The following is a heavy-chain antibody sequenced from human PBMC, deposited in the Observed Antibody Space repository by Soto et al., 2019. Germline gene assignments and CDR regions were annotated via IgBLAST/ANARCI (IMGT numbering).Heavy chain of an antibody. CDR2: IYSGGST. J-gene: IGHJ4*02. V-gene: IGHV3-66*01. CDR3: ARDIGLFGTFDY. Sequence: EVRLVESGGGLVQPGGSLRLSCAASGFTVSTTYMHWVRQAPGQGLEWVSLIYSGGSTNYAYSVKGRFSISRDTSKNTLHLQMNSLRAEDTAEYYCARDIGLFGTFDYWGRGTLVTVSS. D-gene: IGHD3-3*01. CDR1: GFTVSTTY.